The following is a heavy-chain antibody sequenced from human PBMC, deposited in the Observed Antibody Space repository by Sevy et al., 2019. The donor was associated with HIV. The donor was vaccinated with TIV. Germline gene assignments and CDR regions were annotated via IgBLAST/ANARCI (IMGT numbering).Heavy chain of an antibody. CDR3: ARPSGPLRGYGSSWFDP. Sequence: GGSLRLSCAASGFTFSSYAMHWVRQAPGKGLEWVAVISYDGSNKYYADSVKGRFTISRDNSKNTLYLQMNSLRAEDTAVYYCARPSGPLRGYGSSWFDPWGQGTLVTVSS. D-gene: IGHD5-12*01. J-gene: IGHJ5*02. CDR2: ISYDGSNK. V-gene: IGHV3-30-3*01. CDR1: GFTFSSYA.